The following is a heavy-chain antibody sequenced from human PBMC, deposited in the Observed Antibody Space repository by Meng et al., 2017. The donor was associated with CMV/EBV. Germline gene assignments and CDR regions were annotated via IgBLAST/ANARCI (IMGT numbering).Heavy chain of an antibody. CDR1: GFTFSSYA. V-gene: IGHV3-30*04. CDR3: ASAAYDFWSGYYSGNWFDP. D-gene: IGHD3-3*01. CDR2: ISYDGSNK. Sequence: GESLKISCAASGFTFSSYAMHWVRQAPGQGLEWVAVISYDGSNKYYADSVKGRFTISRDNSKNTLYLQMNSLRAEDTAVYYCASAAYDFWSGYYSGNWFDPWGQGTLVTVSS. J-gene: IGHJ5*02.